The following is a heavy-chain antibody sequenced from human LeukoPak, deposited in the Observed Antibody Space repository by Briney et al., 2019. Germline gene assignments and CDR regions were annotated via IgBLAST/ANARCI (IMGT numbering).Heavy chain of an antibody. D-gene: IGHD3-3*01. Sequence: GASVKVSCKASGGTFGSYAISWVRQAPGQGLEWMGWISAYNGNTNYAQKLQGRVTMTTDTSTSTAYMELRSLRSDDTAVYYCARVLTYYDFWSGYYNDHDAFDIWGQGTMVTVSS. J-gene: IGHJ3*02. CDR2: ISAYNGNT. V-gene: IGHV1-18*01. CDR1: GGTFGSYA. CDR3: ARVLTYYDFWSGYYNDHDAFDI.